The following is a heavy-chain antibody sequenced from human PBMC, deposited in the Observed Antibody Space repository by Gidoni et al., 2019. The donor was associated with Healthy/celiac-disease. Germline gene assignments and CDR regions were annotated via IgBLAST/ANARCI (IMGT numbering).Heavy chain of an antibody. D-gene: IGHD2-15*01. CDR1: GGSISSYY. Sequence: QVQLQESGPGLVKPSETLSLTCTVSGGSISSYYWSWIRQPPGKGLEWIGYIYYSGSTNYNPSLKSRVTISVDTSKNQFSLKLSSVTAADTAVYYCARGVIPGGDPVVRLDYWGQGTLVTVSS. CDR2: IYYSGST. CDR3: ARGVIPGGDPVVRLDY. J-gene: IGHJ4*02. V-gene: IGHV4-59*01.